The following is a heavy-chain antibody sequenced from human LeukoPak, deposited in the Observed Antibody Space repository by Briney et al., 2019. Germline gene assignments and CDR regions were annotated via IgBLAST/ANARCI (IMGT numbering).Heavy chain of an antibody. D-gene: IGHD3-16*01. Sequence: PSETLSLTCAVYGGSFSGYFCSWIRQPPGKGLEWIGEISQSGSASSNPSLKGRVTISADTSKNQFSLKLTSLTAADTAVYYCARGSVGDRLGHWGQGTLVTVSS. CDR2: ISQSGSA. J-gene: IGHJ4*02. V-gene: IGHV4-34*01. CDR1: GGSFSGYF. CDR3: ARGSVGDRLGH.